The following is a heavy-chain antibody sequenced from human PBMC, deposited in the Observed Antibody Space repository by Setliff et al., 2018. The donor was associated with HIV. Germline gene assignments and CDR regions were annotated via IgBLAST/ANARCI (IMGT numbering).Heavy chain of an antibody. Sequence: ASVKVSCKASGYTFTAYYIHWVRQAPGQGLEWMGWIQTNSGGTKSAQKFQGRVTMTRDTSISTAYMELNSLTSDDTAVYYCARGRHSGTYEAFDIWGPGTMVTVSS. CDR1: GYTFTAYY. V-gene: IGHV1-2*02. D-gene: IGHD1-26*01. CDR2: IQTNSGGT. CDR3: ARGRHSGTYEAFDI. J-gene: IGHJ3*02.